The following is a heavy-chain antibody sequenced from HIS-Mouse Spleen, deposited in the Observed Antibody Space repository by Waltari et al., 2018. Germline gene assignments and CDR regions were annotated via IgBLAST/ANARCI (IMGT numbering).Heavy chain of an antibody. CDR3: ARESAQPGAPEGYRGWYFDL. CDR1: GFTFSSSG. Sequence: QVQLVESGGGVVQPGRSLRLSCAASGFTFSSSGMPWVPHAQGQGLGWVAVIWDDGSNKYYADSVKGRFTISRDNSKNTLYLQMNSLRAEDTAVYYCARESAQPGAPEGYRGWYFDLWGRGTLVTVSS. D-gene: IGHD6-13*01. CDR2: IWDDGSNK. V-gene: IGHV3-33*01. J-gene: IGHJ2*01.